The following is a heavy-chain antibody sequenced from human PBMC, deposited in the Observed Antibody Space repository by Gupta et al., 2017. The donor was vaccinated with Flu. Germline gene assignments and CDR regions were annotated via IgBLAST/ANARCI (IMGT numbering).Heavy chain of an antibody. D-gene: IGHD5-12*01. Sequence: LEWMGWINPNSGGTNYAQKFQGRVTMTRDTSISTAYMELSRLRSDDTAVYYCARGRRDGYNSWGLSADWFDPWGQGTLVTVSS. V-gene: IGHV1-2*02. CDR2: INPNSGGT. J-gene: IGHJ5*02. CDR3: ARGRRDGYNSWGLSADWFDP.